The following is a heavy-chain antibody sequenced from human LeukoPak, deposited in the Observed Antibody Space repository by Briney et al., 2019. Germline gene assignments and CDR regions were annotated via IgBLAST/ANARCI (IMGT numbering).Heavy chain of an antibody. V-gene: IGHV4-39*01. CDR2: IYYSGST. Sequence: PSETLSPTCTVSGGSISSSSYYWGWIRQPPGKGLEWIGSIYYSGSTYYNPSLKSRVTISVDTSKNQFSLKLSSVTAADTAVYYCARRYLRGLLWFGELNWFDPWGQGTLVTISS. D-gene: IGHD3-10*01. CDR3: ARRYLRGLLWFGELNWFDP. CDR1: GGSISSSSYY. J-gene: IGHJ5*02.